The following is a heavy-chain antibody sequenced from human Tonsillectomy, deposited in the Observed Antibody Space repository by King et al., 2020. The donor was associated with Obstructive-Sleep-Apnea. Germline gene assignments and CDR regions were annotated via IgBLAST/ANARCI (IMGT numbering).Heavy chain of an antibody. CDR2: TYYSGST. CDR1: GGSISSYY. CDR3: ARHFYGDHVIVYDY. V-gene: IGHV4-59*08. Sequence: QLQESGPGLVKPSETLSLTCTVSGGSISSYYWSWLRQPPGKGLEWIGYTYYSGSTNYNPSHKSRVTISVDMSKNQFSLKLSSVTAADTAVYYCARHFYGDHVIVYDYWGQGTLVTVSS. D-gene: IGHD4-17*01. J-gene: IGHJ4*02.